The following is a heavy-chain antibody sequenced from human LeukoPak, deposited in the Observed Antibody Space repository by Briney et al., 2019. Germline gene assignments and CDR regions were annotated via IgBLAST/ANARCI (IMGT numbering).Heavy chain of an antibody. V-gene: IGHV4-59*01. D-gene: IGHD6-25*01. J-gene: IGHJ2*01. CDR3: ARDRPIVATSYWYFDL. CDR2: IYYSGST. Sequence: PSETLSLTCTVSGGSISSYYWSWIRQPPGKGLEWIGYIYYSGSTNYNPSLKSRVTISVDTSKNQFSLKLSSVTAADTAVYYCARDRPIVATSYWYFDLWGRGTLVTVSS. CDR1: GGSISSYY.